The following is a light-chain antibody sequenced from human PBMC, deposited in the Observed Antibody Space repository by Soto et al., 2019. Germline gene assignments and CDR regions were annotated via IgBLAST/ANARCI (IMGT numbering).Light chain of an antibody. V-gene: IGLV2-23*01. CDR2: EDS. CDR1: SSDVGSYNL. CDR3: YSYAGGRV. J-gene: IGLJ3*02. Sequence: QSALTQPASVSGSPGQSITISCTGTSSDVGSYNLVSWYQQHPGKAPKLMIYEDSKRPSGVSNRFSGSKSGNTASLTMSGLQAEDEADYYCYSYAGGRVFGAGTKLTVL.